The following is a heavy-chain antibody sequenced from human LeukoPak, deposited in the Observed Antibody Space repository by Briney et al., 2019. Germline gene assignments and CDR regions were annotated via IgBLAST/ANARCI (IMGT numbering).Heavy chain of an antibody. CDR3: ARDTGSFDY. J-gene: IGHJ4*02. D-gene: IGHD3-10*01. CDR2: IYYSGST. V-gene: IGHV4-59*01. Sequence: SETLYLTCTVSGGSISSYYWSWIRQPPGKGLEWIGYIYYSGSTNYNPSLKSRVTISVDTSKNQFSLKLSSVTAADTAMYYCARDTGSFDYWGQGTLVTVSS. CDR1: GGSISSYY.